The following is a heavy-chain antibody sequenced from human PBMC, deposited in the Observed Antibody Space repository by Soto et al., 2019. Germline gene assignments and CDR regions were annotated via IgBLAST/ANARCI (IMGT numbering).Heavy chain of an antibody. D-gene: IGHD4-17*01. CDR3: ARALKPVTPRLWYYYYYMDV. V-gene: IGHV3-74*01. Sequence: PGGSLRLSCAASGFTFSSYWMHWVRQAPGKGLVWVSRINSDGSSTSYADSVKGRFTISRDNAKNTLYLQMNSLRAEDTAVYYCARALKPVTPRLWYYYYYMDVWGKGTTVTVSS. CDR1: GFTFSSYW. CDR2: INSDGSST. J-gene: IGHJ6*03.